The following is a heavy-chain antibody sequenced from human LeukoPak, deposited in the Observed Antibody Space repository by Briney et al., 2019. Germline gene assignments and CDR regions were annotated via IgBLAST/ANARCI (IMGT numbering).Heavy chain of an antibody. CDR3: ARVGYSGSAYYYYMDV. D-gene: IGHD1-26*01. CDR1: GGTFSSYA. V-gene: IGHV1-69*13. CDR2: IIPIFGTA. Sequence: ASLKVSCKDSGGTFSSYAISWVRQTPGQGLEWMGGIIPIFGTANYAQKFERRVTITADEPTSTDNMQLTSQRDKYTAVYYCARVGYSGSAYYYYMDVWGKGTTVTVSS. J-gene: IGHJ6*03.